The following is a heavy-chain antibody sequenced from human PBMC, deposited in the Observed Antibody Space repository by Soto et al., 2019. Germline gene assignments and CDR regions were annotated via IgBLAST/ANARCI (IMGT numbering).Heavy chain of an antibody. CDR2: SKNKANSYTT. D-gene: IGHD2-15*01. CDR3: TSAVSATRASGLDV. CDR1: GFIFSDHY. V-gene: IGHV3-72*01. J-gene: IGHJ6*02. Sequence: EVQLVASGGGLVQPGGSLRRSCAASGFIFSDHYMDWVRQAPVKGLEWLGRSKNKANSYTTDYAASVKGRFTVSRDDSKNSLYLQMNSLTTEDTAVYYCTSAVSATRASGLDVWGQGTTVTVSS.